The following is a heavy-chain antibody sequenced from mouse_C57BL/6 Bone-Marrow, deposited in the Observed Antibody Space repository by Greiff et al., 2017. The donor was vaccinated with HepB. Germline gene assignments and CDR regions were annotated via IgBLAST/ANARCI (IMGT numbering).Heavy chain of an antibody. CDR3: ARHVYYDYDGYAMDY. CDR2: ISNLAYSI. CDR1: GFTFSDYG. D-gene: IGHD2-4*01. V-gene: IGHV5-15*01. J-gene: IGHJ4*01. Sequence: EVHLVESGGGLVQPGGSLKLSCAASGFTFSDYGMAWVRQAPREGPEWVAFISNLAYSIYYADTVTGRFTISRENAKNTLYLEMSSLRSEDTAMYYCARHVYYDYDGYAMDYWGQGTSVTVSS.